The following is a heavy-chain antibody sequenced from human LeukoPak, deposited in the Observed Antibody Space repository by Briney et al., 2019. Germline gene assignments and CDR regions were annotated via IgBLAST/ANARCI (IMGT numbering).Heavy chain of an antibody. J-gene: IGHJ4*02. Sequence: PGGSLRLSCVASGFTLSTYGMHWVRRAPGKGLEWVAIIWYDGNKKYYADSVKGRFTISRDNSKNTLYLQMNSLRAEDTAVYYCAKDPGSSASSYWGQGTLVTVSS. D-gene: IGHD6-25*01. V-gene: IGHV3-33*06. CDR1: GFTLSTYG. CDR2: IWYDGNKK. CDR3: AKDPGSSASSY.